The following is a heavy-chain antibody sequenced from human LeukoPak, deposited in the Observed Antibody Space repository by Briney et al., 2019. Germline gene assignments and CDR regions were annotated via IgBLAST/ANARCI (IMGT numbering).Heavy chain of an antibody. CDR2: TSSSDGSA. Sequence: PGGSLRLSCAPSLYTFSSYAMNWVRRAPGRGLEWVSYTSSSDGSAYYADSVKGRVTISRDNSKNTLYLQMNSLRAEDTATYYCAKDPSSSVGYYYYGMDVWGEGTTVTVSS. CDR3: AKDPSSSVGYYYYGMDV. CDR1: LYTFSSYA. V-gene: IGHV3-23*01. D-gene: IGHD6-13*01. J-gene: IGHJ6*01.